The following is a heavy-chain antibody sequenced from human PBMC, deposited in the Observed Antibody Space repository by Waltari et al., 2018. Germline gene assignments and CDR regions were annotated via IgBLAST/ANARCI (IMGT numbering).Heavy chain of an antibody. Sequence: EVQLVESGGGLVKPGGSLRLSCAASGFTFSSYSMNWVRQAPGKGLEVGSSISRSSSYIYYAGSVKGRFTISRDNAKNSRYLQMNSLRAEDTAVYCCARGFADRTGGYWGQGTLVTVSS. CDR2: ISRSSSYI. J-gene: IGHJ4*02. V-gene: IGHV3-21*01. CDR3: ARGFADRTGGY. CDR1: GFTFSSYS. D-gene: IGHD3-10*01.